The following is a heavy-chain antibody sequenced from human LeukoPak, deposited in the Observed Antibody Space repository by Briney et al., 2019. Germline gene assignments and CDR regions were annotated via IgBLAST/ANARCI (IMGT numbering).Heavy chain of an antibody. CDR2: IIGSGDST. V-gene: IGHV3-23*01. CDR3: AKGHASSFYYGIDV. D-gene: IGHD3-16*01. J-gene: IGHJ6*02. Sequence: GDSLRLSCAASGFTFSTYAMSWVRQAPGKGLEWVSVIIGSGDSTYYADSVKGRFTISRDNPKSTLYLQMNSLRAEDTAVYYCAKGHASSFYYGIDVWGQGTTVTVSS. CDR1: GFTFSTYA.